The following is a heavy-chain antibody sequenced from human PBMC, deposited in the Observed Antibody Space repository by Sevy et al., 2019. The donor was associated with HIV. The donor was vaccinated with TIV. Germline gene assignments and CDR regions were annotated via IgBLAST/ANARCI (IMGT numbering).Heavy chain of an antibody. CDR3: AKSSLPYGDYHFDQ. CDR2: ISGSGEST. CDR1: GFAFRGRA. D-gene: IGHD4-17*01. V-gene: IGHV3-23*01. J-gene: IGHJ4*02. Sequence: GGSLRLSCVASGFAFRGRAMTWVRQAPGKGLEWVAAISGSGESTYYAGAVKGRFTISRDNSKNTLYLQMNSLRAEDTAVYYCAKSSLPYGDYHFDQWGQGTLVTVSS.